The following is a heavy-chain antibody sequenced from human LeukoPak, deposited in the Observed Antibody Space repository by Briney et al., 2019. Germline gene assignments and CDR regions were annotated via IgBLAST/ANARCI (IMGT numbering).Heavy chain of an antibody. V-gene: IGHV3-30*18. CDR2: ISYDGSNK. CDR1: GFTLSSYG. Sequence: GGSLRLSCAASGFTLSSYGMHWVRQAPGKGLEWVAVISYDGSNKYYADSVKGRFTISRDNSKNTLYLQMNSLRAEDTAVYYCAKAGSWYGRAIDYWGQGTLVTVSS. D-gene: IGHD6-13*01. J-gene: IGHJ4*02. CDR3: AKAGSWYGRAIDY.